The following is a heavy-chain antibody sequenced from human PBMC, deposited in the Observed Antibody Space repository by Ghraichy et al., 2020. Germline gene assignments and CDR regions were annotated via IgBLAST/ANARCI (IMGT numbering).Heavy chain of an antibody. J-gene: IGHJ4*02. CDR3: ARGRCSSGWYRKYYFDY. Sequence: SETLSLTCAVYGGSFSGYYWSWIRQPPGKGLEWIGEINHSGSTNYNPSLKSRVTISVDTSKNQFSLKLSSVTAADTAVYYCARGRCSSGWYRKYYFDYWGQGTLVTVSS. D-gene: IGHD6-19*01. CDR2: INHSGST. CDR1: GGSFSGYY. V-gene: IGHV4-34*01.